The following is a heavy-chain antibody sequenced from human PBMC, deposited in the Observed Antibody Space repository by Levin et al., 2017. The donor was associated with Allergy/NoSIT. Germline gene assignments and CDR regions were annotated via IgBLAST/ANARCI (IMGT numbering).Heavy chain of an antibody. CDR3: ARDLQLEEYFQH. D-gene: IGHD1-1*01. CDR2: ISSSSSYI. V-gene: IGHV3-21*01. J-gene: IGHJ1*01. Sequence: LSLTCAASGFTFSSYSMNWVRQAPGKGLEWVSSISSSSSYIYYADSVKGRFTISRDNAKNSLYLQMNSLRAEDTAVYYCARDLQLEEYFQHWGQGTLVTVSS. CDR1: GFTFSSYS.